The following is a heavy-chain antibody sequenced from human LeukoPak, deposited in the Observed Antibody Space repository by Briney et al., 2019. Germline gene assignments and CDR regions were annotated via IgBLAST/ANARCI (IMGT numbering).Heavy chain of an antibody. V-gene: IGHV3-30*03. CDR2: ISYDGSNK. CDR3: ARSYVVAGAFDY. CDR1: GFTFSSYS. Sequence: GGSLRLSRAASGFTFSSYSMNWVRQAPGKGLEWVAVISYDGSNKYYADSVKGRFTISRDNSKNTLYLQMGSLRAEDMAVYYCARSYVVAGAFDYWGQGTLVTVSS. J-gene: IGHJ4*02. D-gene: IGHD2-15*01.